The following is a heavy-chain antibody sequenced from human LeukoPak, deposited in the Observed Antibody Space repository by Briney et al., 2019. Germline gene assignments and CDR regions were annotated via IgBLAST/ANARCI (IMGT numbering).Heavy chain of an antibody. Sequence: PGGSLRLSCAASGFTFSSYEMNWVRQAPGKGLEWVSSSGSTIYYADSVKGRLTISRDNAKNSLYLQMNSLRAEDTAVYYCARDPSGYSGYDDAFDIWGQGTMVTVSS. J-gene: IGHJ3*02. CDR2: SSSGSTI. V-gene: IGHV3-48*03. D-gene: IGHD5-12*01. CDR3: ARDPSGYSGYDDAFDI. CDR1: GFTFSSYE.